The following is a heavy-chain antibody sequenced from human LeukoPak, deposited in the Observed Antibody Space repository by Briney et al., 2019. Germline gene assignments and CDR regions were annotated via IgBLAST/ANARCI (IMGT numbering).Heavy chain of an antibody. CDR3: ARDVGYSYGIGYYFDY. D-gene: IGHD5-18*01. V-gene: IGHV3-66*01. J-gene: IGHJ4*02. CDR1: GFTVSSNY. CDR2: IYSGGST. Sequence: GGSLRLSCAASGFTVSSNYMSWVRQAPGKGLEWVSVIYSGGSTYYADSVKGRFTISRDNSKNTLYLQMNSPRAEDTAVYYCARDVGYSYGIGYYFDYWGQGTLVTVSS.